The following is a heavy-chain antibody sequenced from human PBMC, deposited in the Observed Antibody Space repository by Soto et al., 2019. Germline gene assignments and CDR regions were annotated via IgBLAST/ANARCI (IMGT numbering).Heavy chain of an antibody. V-gene: IGHV3-23*01. D-gene: IGHD6-13*01. CDR3: AKEREYGGSSWYYFDF. Sequence: EVQLLESGGGLVQPGGSLRLSCAASGFTFSSYAMTWVRQAPGSGLEWVSGISSSGGTTYYADSVKGRFIISRDNSKNTLYLQMNSLRAEDTAIYSCAKEREYGGSSWYYFDFWGHGTLVTVSS. CDR1: GFTFSSYA. CDR2: ISSSGGTT. J-gene: IGHJ4*01.